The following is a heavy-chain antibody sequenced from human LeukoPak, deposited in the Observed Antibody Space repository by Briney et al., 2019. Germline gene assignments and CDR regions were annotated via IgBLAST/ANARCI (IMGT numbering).Heavy chain of an antibody. Sequence: ASVKVSCKASGYTFTDYYMHWVQQAPGQGLEWMGWINLNSGATNYAQKFQGRVTMTRDTSISTAYMELSRLRSDDTAVYYCARVGYYYYGMDVWGQGTTVTVSS. CDR2: INLNSGAT. V-gene: IGHV1-2*02. CDR3: ARVGYYYYGMDV. CDR1: GYTFTDYY. J-gene: IGHJ6*02.